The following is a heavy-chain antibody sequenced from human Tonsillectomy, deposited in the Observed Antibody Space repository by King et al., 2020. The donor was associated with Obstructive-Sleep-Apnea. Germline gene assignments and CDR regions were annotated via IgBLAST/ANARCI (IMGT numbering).Heavy chain of an antibody. V-gene: IGHV5-51*01. CDR3: GGRNRGTVADYYFDY. CDR2: IYPGDSDT. J-gene: IGHJ4*02. Sequence: DVQLVESGAEVKKPGESLKISCKGSGYSFTNYWIAWVRQVPGKGLEGMGIIYPGDSDTTYSPSFRGQVTVSVDKSISTAYLQWSSLKASDTAMYYCGGRNRGTVADYYFDYGGQGTLVTAPS. CDR1: GYSFTNYW. D-gene: IGHD6-19*01.